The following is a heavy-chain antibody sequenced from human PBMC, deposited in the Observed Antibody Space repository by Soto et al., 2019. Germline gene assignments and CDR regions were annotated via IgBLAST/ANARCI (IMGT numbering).Heavy chain of an antibody. J-gene: IGHJ6*02. V-gene: IGHV1-3*04. CDR3: ARDEDI. Sequence: ASVKVSCKAAGYTFSTYRINWVRQAAGQGLEWMGWINTGNGDTRYSQKFQDRVTVTSDTSTLTAFMELGSLTFEDTGVYYCARDEDIWGQGTMVTVSS. CDR2: INTGNGDT. CDR1: GYTFSTYR.